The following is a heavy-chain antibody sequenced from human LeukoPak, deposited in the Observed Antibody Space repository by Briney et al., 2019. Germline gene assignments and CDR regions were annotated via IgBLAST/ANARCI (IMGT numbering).Heavy chain of an antibody. V-gene: IGHV3-48*02. CDR3: AREVRGTYLDY. Sequence: GGSLRLSCAASGFAFSSYTMNWVRQAPGQGLEWVSYISSSSSSIYYADSVKGRFSISRDNAKNSLYLQTNSLRDEDTAVYFCAREVRGTYLDYWGQGTLVTVSS. CDR1: GFAFSSYT. CDR2: ISSSSSSI. J-gene: IGHJ4*02. D-gene: IGHD4/OR15-4a*01.